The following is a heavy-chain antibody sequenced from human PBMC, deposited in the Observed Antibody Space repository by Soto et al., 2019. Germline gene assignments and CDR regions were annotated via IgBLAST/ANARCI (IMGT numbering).Heavy chain of an antibody. V-gene: IGHV1-18*01. CDR3: ARSPEWLPPEWFDP. D-gene: IGHD5-12*01. CDR2: ISAYNGNT. J-gene: IGHJ5*02. CDR1: GYTFTSYG. Sequence: QVQLVQSGAEVKKPGASVKVSCKASGYTFTSYGISWVRQAPGQGLERMGWISAYNGNTNYAQKLQVRVTMTKDTSTSTAYMELRSLRSDDTAVYYCARSPEWLPPEWFDPWGQGTLVTVSS.